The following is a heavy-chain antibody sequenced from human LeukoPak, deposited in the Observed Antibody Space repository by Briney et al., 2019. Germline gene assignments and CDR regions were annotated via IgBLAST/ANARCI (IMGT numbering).Heavy chain of an antibody. V-gene: IGHV3-30*04. D-gene: IGHD3-16*02. CDR3: GRGQRTPPYFQDIVTFGGVIVY. CDR1: GFTFKNYA. Sequence: GGSLRLSCAVSGFTFKNYAMHWVRQVPGRGLEWVAAISDDGSKKFYADSVKGRFTISRDNSKSTLYLQMSSLRPEDTAVYYCGRGQRTPPYFQDIVTFGGVIVYWGRGTLVIVSS. CDR2: ISDDGSKK. J-gene: IGHJ4*02.